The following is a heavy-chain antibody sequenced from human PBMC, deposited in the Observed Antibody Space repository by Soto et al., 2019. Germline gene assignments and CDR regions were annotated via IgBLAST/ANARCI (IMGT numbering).Heavy chain of an antibody. CDR3: ARDPLRSHAAFDI. Sequence: QVQLQESGPGLVKPSETLSLTCTVSGGSISSYYWSWIRQPPGKGLEWIGYIYYSGSTNYNPSLKSRVTISVDTSKNQFSLKLSSVTAADTAVYYCARDPLRSHAAFDIWGQGTMVTVSS. J-gene: IGHJ3*02. V-gene: IGHV4-59*01. CDR1: GGSISSYY. D-gene: IGHD1-26*01. CDR2: IYYSGST.